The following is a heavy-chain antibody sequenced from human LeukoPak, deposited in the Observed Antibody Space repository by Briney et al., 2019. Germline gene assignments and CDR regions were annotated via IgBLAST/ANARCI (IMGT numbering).Heavy chain of an antibody. CDR3: ARHSVAGNRFSWFDP. V-gene: IGHV4-59*08. CDR2: IYYSGST. CDR1: GGSISSYY. D-gene: IGHD6-19*01. Sequence: SETLSLTCTVSGGSISSYYWSWIRQPPGKGLEWIGYIYYSGSTNYNPSLKSRVTISVDTSKNQFSLKLSSVTAADTAVYYWARHSVAGNRFSWFDPWGQGTLVTVSS. J-gene: IGHJ5*02.